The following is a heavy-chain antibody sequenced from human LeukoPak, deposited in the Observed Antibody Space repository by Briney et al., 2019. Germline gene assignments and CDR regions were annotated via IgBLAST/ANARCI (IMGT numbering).Heavy chain of an antibody. V-gene: IGHV3-21*01. D-gene: IGHD2-2*01. J-gene: IGHJ4*02. Sequence: VRSLSPSCAVSGVTFSSYSTDWVRQAPRKRLGWVSSNSSSSSYIYYADSVKGRFTISRDNDKTSLYLQMNSLRAEDTAVYYCARGGSVVVAAAMFDYWGQGTLVTVSS. CDR3: ARGGSVVVAAAMFDY. CDR1: GVTFSSYS. CDR2: NSSSSSYI.